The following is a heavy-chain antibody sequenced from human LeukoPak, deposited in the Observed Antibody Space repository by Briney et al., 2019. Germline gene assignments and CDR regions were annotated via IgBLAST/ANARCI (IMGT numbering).Heavy chain of an antibody. CDR1: GASISTNTHY. CDR3: MRHASGEPPRY. D-gene: IGHD7-27*01. J-gene: IGHJ4*02. CDR2: IHHTGTP. Sequence: SEALSLICIVSGASISTNTHYWGRVRQPPGKGPEWIASIHHTGTPYYNPSLKSRVTISVDTSKNQFSLQFSSVIAADTAVYYCMRHASGEPPRYWGQGTLVTASS. V-gene: IGHV4-39*01.